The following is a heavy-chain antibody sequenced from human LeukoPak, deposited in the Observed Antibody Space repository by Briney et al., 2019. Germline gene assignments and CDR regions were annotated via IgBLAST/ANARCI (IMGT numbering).Heavy chain of an antibody. V-gene: IGHV3-30*02. J-gene: IGHJ4*02. D-gene: IGHD5-12*01. CDR2: IRYDGSNK. Sequence: GGSLRLSCAASGFTFSNYGMHWVRQAPGKGLEWVAFIRYDGSNKYYADSVKGRFTISRDNSKNTLYLQMNSLRAEDTAVYYCARAMGIVATIFDYWGQGTLVTVSS. CDR1: GFTFSNYG. CDR3: ARAMGIVATIFDY.